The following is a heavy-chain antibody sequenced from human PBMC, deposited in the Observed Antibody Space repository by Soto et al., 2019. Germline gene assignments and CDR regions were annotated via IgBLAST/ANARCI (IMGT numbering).Heavy chain of an antibody. V-gene: IGHV3-23*01. CDR1: GFTFSSYA. J-gene: IGHJ4*02. D-gene: IGHD3-3*01. Sequence: GESLKISCAASGFTFSSYAMSWVRQAPGKGLEWVSAISGSGGSTYYADSVKGRFTISRDNSKNTLYLQMNSLRAEDTAVYYCAKGVKTIFGVVPSHWGQGTLVTVSS. CDR2: ISGSGGST. CDR3: AKGVKTIFGVVPSH.